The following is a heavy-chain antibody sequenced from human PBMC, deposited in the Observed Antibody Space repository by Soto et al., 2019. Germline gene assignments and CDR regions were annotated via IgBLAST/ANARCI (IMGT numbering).Heavy chain of an antibody. D-gene: IGHD3-9*01. CDR1: GFTFTSYG. V-gene: IGHV3-23*01. Sequence: GVSLRLSCTASGFTFTSYGMGWVRQAPGKGLQWVSTIRGDGGQTHYTDSVKGRFSISRDNSKNTVYLQMDSLRAEDTAMYFCARDVGLDSDDFFAYWGQGTQVTVSS. J-gene: IGHJ4*02. CDR2: IRGDGGQT. CDR3: ARDVGLDSDDFFAY.